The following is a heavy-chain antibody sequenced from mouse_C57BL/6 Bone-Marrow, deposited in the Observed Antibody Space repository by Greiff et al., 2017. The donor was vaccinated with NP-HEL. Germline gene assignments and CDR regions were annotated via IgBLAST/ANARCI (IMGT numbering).Heavy chain of an antibody. Sequence: EVHLVESGSGLVKPSQSLSLTCSVTGYSITSGYYWNWIRQFPGNKLEWMGYISYDGSNNYNPSLKNRISITRDTSKNQFFLKLNSVTTEDTATYYCARDYYDYDKFAYWGQGTLVTVSA. CDR1: GYSITSGYY. CDR2: ISYDGSN. CDR3: ARDYYDYDKFAY. V-gene: IGHV3-6*01. J-gene: IGHJ3*01. D-gene: IGHD2-4*01.